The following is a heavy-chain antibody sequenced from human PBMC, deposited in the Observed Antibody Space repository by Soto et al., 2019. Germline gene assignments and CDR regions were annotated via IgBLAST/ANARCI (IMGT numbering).Heavy chain of an antibody. CDR2: ISGSGGST. CDR3: ANSRRWLVLDY. Sequence: GGSLRLSCAASGFTFSSYAMSWVRQAPGKGLEWVSAISGSGGSTYYADSVKGRFTISRDNSKNTLYLQMNSLRAEDTAVYYSANSRRWLVLDYWGQGTLVTVSS. V-gene: IGHV3-23*01. D-gene: IGHD6-19*01. CDR1: GFTFSSYA. J-gene: IGHJ4*02.